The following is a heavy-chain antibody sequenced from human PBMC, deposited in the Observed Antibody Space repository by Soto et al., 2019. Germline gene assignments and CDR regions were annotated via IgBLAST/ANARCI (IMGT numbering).Heavy chain of an antibody. CDR3: ARAPYSPTSFFFDH. D-gene: IGHD5-12*01. CDR2: VNPSLGRT. CDR1: GYSLTSNH. J-gene: IGHJ4*02. Sequence: ASVKVSCKASGYSLTSNHMHWVRQAPGQGLEWMGIVNPSLGRTNYAQKFQGRVAMTWDTSTGTFYMELSSLRSDDTAVYFCARAPYSPTSFFFDHWGQGTLVTVSS. V-gene: IGHV1-46*01.